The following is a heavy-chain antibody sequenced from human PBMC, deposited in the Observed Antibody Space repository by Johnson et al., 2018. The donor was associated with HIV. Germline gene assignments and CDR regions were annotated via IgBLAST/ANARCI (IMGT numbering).Heavy chain of an antibody. J-gene: IGHJ3*01. CDR2: IYSGGST. CDR1: GVIFSDYY. CDR3: ARDGESQHLPLGDAFDV. Sequence: VQLVESGGGLVKPGGSLRLSCAVSGVIFSDYYMSWVRQAPGKGLEWVSIIYSGGSTYYADSVRGRFTISRDNSKNALYLQMSSLRVEDTAMYYCARDGESQHLPLGDAFDVWGQGTMVTVSS. D-gene: IGHD6-13*01. V-gene: IGHV3-66*01.